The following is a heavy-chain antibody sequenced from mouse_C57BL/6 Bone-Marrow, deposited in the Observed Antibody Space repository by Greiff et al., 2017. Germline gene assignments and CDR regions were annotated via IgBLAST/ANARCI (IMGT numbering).Heavy chain of an antibody. CDR3: ARSTMVTTFYFDY. V-gene: IGHV2-2*01. CDR2: IWSGGST. CDR1: GFSLTSYG. J-gene: IGHJ2*01. Sequence: VKLVESGPGLVQPSQSLSITCTASGFSLTSYGVHWVRQSPGKGLEWLGVIWSGGSTDYNAAFISRLSISKDNSKSQVFFKMNSLQADDTAIYYCARSTMVTTFYFDYWGRGTTLTVSS. D-gene: IGHD2-1*01.